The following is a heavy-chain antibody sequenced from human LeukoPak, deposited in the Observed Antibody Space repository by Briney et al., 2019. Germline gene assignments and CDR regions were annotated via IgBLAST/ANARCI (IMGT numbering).Heavy chain of an antibody. Sequence: GASVKVSCKASGYTFTSYDINWVRQAPGQGLEWMGWMNPNSGNTGYAQKFQGRVTITRNTSISTAYMELSSLRSEDTAVYYCARGGRITIFGVVIKHYFDYWGQGTLVTVSS. D-gene: IGHD3-3*01. CDR1: GYTFTSYD. CDR2: MNPNSGNT. J-gene: IGHJ4*02. V-gene: IGHV1-8*03. CDR3: ARGGRITIFGVVIKHYFDY.